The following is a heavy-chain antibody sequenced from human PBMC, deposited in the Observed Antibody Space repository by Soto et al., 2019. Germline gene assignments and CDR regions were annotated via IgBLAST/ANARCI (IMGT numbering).Heavy chain of an antibody. CDR1: GFTFSSYE. Sequence: PGGSLRLSCAASGFTFSSYEMNWVRQAPGKGLEWVSYISGGSSRIFYADSVKGRFTISRDNAKNSLYLQMNSLRDEDTGVYYCARFIYGGLSTIKDYYYYSMDVWGQGTTVTVSS. CDR3: ARFIYGGLSTIKDYYYYSMDV. J-gene: IGHJ6*02. V-gene: IGHV3-48*02. CDR2: ISGGSSRI. D-gene: IGHD5-12*01.